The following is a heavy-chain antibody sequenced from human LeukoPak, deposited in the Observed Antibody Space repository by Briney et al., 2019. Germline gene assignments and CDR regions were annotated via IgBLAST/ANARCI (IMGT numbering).Heavy chain of an antibody. CDR3: AKAPARYYDSSGYFRVWYGVFDY. V-gene: IGHV3-23*01. Sequence: PGGSLRLSCAASGFTFSSYAMSWVRQAPGKGLEWVSAISGSGGSTYYADCEKGRFTISRDNSKNTLYLQMNSLRAEDTAVYYCAKAPARYYDSSGYFRVWYGVFDYWGQGTLVTVSS. D-gene: IGHD3-22*01. J-gene: IGHJ4*02. CDR2: ISGSGGST. CDR1: GFTFSSYA.